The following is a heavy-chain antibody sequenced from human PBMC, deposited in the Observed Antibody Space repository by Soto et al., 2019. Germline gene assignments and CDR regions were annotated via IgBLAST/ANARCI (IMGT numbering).Heavy chain of an antibody. CDR3: ARFIVEIGAAGWGRPMDV. CDR2: ITGSGSGT. CDR1: GFTFSSHV. J-gene: IGHJ6*02. Sequence: EVQLLESGGGLVQPGGSLRLSCAASGFTFSSHVMTWVRLGSGKGLEWVSTITGSGSGTYAVSVKGRFTISRDNSKNALFLQMNSLTAEDTAVYYCARFIVEIGAAGWGRPMDVWGQGTTVTVSS. D-gene: IGHD2-15*01. V-gene: IGHV3-23*01.